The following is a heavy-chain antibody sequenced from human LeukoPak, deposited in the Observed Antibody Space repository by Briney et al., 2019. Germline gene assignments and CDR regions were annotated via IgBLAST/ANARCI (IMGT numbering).Heavy chain of an antibody. J-gene: IGHJ3*02. CDR1: GGSISSSSYY. Sequence: SETLSLTCTVSGGSISSSSYYWGWIRQPPGKGLEWIGSTYYSGSTYYNPSLKSRVTISVDTSKNQFSLKLSSVTAADTAVYYCARRLSADLWGDDDAFDTWGQGTMVTVSS. V-gene: IGHV4-39*01. CDR3: ARRLSADLWGDDDAFDT. D-gene: IGHD2-21*01. CDR2: TYYSGST.